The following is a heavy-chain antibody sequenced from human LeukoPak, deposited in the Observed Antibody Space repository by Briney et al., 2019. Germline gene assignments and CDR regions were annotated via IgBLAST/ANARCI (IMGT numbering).Heavy chain of an antibody. CDR3: ARAPPFDDYGDFNWYFDL. CDR1: AGSISSGGYS. J-gene: IGHJ2*01. D-gene: IGHD4-17*01. V-gene: IGHV4-30-2*01. Sequence: SQTLSLTCAVSAGSISSGGYSWSWIRQPPGKGLAWIGYIYHSGSTYYNPSLKSRVTISVDRSKNQFSLKLSSVTAADTAVYYCARAPPFDDYGDFNWYFDLWVRGTLVTVSS. CDR2: IYHSGST.